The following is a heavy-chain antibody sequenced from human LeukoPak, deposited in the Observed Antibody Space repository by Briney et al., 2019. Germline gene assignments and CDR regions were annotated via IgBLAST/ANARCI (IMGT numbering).Heavy chain of an antibody. D-gene: IGHD3-10*01. V-gene: IGHV7-4-1*01. CDR1: GYTFTSYA. J-gene: IGHJ6*02. CDR3: ARDTQLLLWFGPQYYYYGMDV. Sequence: GASVKVSCKASGYTFTSYAMNWVRQAPGQGLEWIGCINTNTGNPTYAQGFTGRFVFSLDTSVSTAYLQICSLKSEDTAVYYCARDTQLLLWFGPQYYYYGMDVWGQGTTVTVSS. CDR2: INTNTGNP.